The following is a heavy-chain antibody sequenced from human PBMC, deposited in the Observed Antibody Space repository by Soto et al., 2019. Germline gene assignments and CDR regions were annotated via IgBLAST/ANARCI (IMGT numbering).Heavy chain of an antibody. V-gene: IGHV4-34*01. CDR3: ARGPTTVTTGYYFDY. CDR2: INHSGST. Sequence: QVQLQQWGAGLLKPSETLSLTCAVYGGSFSGYYWSWIRQPPGKGLEWIGEINHSGSTNYNPSLKSRVTISVDTSKNQFSLKLSSVTAADTAVYYCARGPTTVTTGYYFDYWGQRTLVTVSS. CDR1: GGSFSGYY. D-gene: IGHD4-17*01. J-gene: IGHJ4*02.